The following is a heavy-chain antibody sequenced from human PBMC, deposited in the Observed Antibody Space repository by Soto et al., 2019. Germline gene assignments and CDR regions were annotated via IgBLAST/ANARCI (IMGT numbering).Heavy chain of an antibody. D-gene: IGHD2-2*01. CDR3: AREVPAVNDAFDF. J-gene: IGHJ3*01. V-gene: IGHV4-61*01. Sequence: VQLQESGPGLVKPSETLSLTCTVSGGSVSSGNYYWSWIRQPPGKGLEWIEYIHYSGSTNYNPFLKSRVTMSKDTSRNQFSLKLSSVTAADTAVYFCAREVPAVNDAFDFWGQGTMVTVSS. CDR1: GGSVSSGNYY. CDR2: IHYSGST.